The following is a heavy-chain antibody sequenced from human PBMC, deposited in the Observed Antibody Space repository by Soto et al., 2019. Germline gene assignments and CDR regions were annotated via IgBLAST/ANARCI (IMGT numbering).Heavy chain of an antibody. J-gene: IGHJ4*02. CDR1: GFTFSDYD. V-gene: IGHV3-11*04. D-gene: IGHD3-22*01. CDR2: IRSSGSTI. Sequence: GGSLRLSCAASGFTFSDYDMSWVRQAPGKGLEWVSYIRSSGSTIYYADSVKGRFTISRDNAKNSLYLQMNSLRDEDTAVYYCASRLNYYDSSGYGNYWGQGTLVTVSS. CDR3: ASRLNYYDSSGYGNY.